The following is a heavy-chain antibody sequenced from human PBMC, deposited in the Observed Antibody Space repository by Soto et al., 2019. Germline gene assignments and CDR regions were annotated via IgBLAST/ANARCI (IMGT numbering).Heavy chain of an antibody. D-gene: IGHD6-19*01. V-gene: IGHV3-30*18. CDR1: GFTFSSYG. Sequence: GGSLRLSCAASGFTFSSYGMHWVRQAPGKGLEWVAVISYDGSNKYYADSVKGRFTISRDNSKNTLYLQMNSLRAEDTAVYYCAKEKDSIDLAVAGGYFDYWGQGTLVTVSS. CDR2: ISYDGSNK. J-gene: IGHJ4*02. CDR3: AKEKDSIDLAVAGGYFDY.